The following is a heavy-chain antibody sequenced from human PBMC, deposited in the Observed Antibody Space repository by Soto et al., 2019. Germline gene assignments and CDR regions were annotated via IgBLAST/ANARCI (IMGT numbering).Heavy chain of an antibody. CDR2: MYHSGNT. V-gene: IGHV4-38-2*01. J-gene: IGHJ4*02. Sequence: SATLSLTCAVPVYSIMSGYYWCWIKQPPGKGLQWIGNMYHSGNTYYNPSLKSRATISVDTSKNQFSLKVRSVTAADEAVYYCASVSYFDSGGFFYYFDYWGQGAQVTVSS. D-gene: IGHD5-18*01. CDR1: VYSIMSGYY. CDR3: ASVSYFDSGGFFYYFDY.